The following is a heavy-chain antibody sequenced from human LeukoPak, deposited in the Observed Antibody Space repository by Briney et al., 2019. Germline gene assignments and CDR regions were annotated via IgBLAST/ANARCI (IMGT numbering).Heavy chain of an antibody. CDR3: ERSSAGYYFDY. Sequence: ASVKDSFQSSGGTFSNYAISWVRQAPGQGLEWMGRIIPILGIANYAQKFQGRVTITADKSTSTAYMELSSLRSEDTAVYYCERSSAGYYFDYWGQGTLVTVSS. V-gene: IGHV1-69*04. D-gene: IGHD2-2*01. CDR1: GGTFSNYA. J-gene: IGHJ4*02. CDR2: IIPILGIA.